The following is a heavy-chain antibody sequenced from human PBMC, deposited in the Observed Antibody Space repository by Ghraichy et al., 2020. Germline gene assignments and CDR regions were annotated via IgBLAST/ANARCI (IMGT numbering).Heavy chain of an antibody. V-gene: IGHV4-61*01. Sequence: SETLSLTCTVSGGSVSSGNYYWTWIRQPPGKGLEWIGYISNSGSTNYNPSLKSRVSILIDTSTNQFSLKLNSVTAADTAVYFCAREGAASGTTFDSWGQGTLVTVSS. CDR3: AREGAASGTTFDS. CDR2: ISNSGST. D-gene: IGHD6-13*01. J-gene: IGHJ4*02. CDR1: GGSVSSGNYY.